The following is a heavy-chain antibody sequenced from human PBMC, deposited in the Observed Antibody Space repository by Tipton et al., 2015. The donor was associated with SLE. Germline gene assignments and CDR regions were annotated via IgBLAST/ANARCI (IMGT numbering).Heavy chain of an antibody. V-gene: IGHV4-39*07. Sequence: TLSLTCTVSGGSISSSSYYWGWIRQPPGKGLEWIGSIYYSGSTYYNPSLKSRVTISVDTSKNQFSLKLSSVTAADTAVYYCARSPRGSLLRGRFDYWGQGTLVTVSS. CDR2: IYYSGST. CDR1: GGSISSSSYY. D-gene: IGHD3-10*01. CDR3: ARSPRGSLLRGRFDY. J-gene: IGHJ4*02.